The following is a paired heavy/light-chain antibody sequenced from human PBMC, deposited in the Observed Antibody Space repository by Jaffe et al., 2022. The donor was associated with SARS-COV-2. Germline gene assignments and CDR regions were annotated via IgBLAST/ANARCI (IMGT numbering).Heavy chain of an antibody. CDR2: ISSSSSYI. CDR1: GFTFSSYS. J-gene: IGHJ2*01. V-gene: IGHV3-21*01. D-gene: IGHD6-6*01. Sequence: EVQLVESGGGLVKPGGSLRLSCAASGFTFSSYSMNWVRQAPGKGLEWVSSISSSSSYIYYADSVKGRFTISRDNAKNSLYLQMNSLRAEDTAVYYCARDFASIAARPDWYFDLWGRGTLVTVSS. CDR3: ARDFASIAARPDWYFDL.
Light chain of an antibody. Sequence: QSALTQPASVSGSPGQSITISCTGTSSDVGGYNYVSWYQQHPGKAPKLMIYEVSNRPSGVPDRFSGSKSGNTASLTISGLQAEDEADYYCSSYTSSSPVVFGGGTKLTVL. J-gene: IGLJ2*01. CDR3: SSYTSSSPVV. CDR2: EVS. CDR1: SSDVGGYNY. V-gene: IGLV2-14*01.